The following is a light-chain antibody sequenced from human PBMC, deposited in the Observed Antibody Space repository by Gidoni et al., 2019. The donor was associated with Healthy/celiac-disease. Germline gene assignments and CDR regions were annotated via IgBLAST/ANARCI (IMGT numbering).Light chain of an antibody. V-gene: IGKV3-20*01. Sequence: IMLTQHPGTLSLSPVARATPSCRASQRVSSSYLDWYQQKPGQAPRLLIYVASSTATGIPDRFSGSGSGTDFTLTISRLEPEDIAVYYCQQYGSSPRTFGQGTKLEIK. CDR3: QQYGSSPRT. CDR2: VAS. J-gene: IGKJ2*01. CDR1: QRVSSSY.